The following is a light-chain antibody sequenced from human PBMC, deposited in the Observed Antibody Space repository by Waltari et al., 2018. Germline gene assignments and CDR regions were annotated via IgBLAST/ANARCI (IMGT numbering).Light chain of an antibody. J-gene: IGLJ2*01. Sequence: QSALTQPASVSGSPGQSIPISCTGTSSDFGRYNYVSWYQQHPGKAPKLMIYEVSNRPSGVSNRFSGSKSGNTASLTISGLQAEDEADYYCSSYTSSSSVVFGGGTKLTVL. CDR2: EVS. CDR1: SSDFGRYNY. CDR3: SSYTSSSSVV. V-gene: IGLV2-14*01.